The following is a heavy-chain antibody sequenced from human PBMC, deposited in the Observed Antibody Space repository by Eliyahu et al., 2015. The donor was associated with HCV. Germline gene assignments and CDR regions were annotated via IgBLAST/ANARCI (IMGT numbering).Heavy chain of an antibody. Sequence: QVQLVESGGGVVQPGRSLRLSCAASGFTFSSYGXXWVRQAPGKGLEWVAVISYDGSNKYYADSVKGRFTISRDNSKNTLYLQMNSLRAEDTAVYYCAKDEGRQQLVDLYYYYYGMDVWGQGTTVTVSS. CDR2: ISYDGSNK. D-gene: IGHD6-13*01. CDR3: AKDEGRQQLVDLYYYYYGMDV. V-gene: IGHV3-30*18. CDR1: GFTFSSYG. J-gene: IGHJ6*02.